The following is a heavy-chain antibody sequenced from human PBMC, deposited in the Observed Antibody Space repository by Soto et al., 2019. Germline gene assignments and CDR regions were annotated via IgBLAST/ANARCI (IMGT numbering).Heavy chain of an antibody. D-gene: IGHD3-10*01. CDR2: IDPSDSYT. J-gene: IGHJ4*02. Sequence: GESLTISCKGSGYSFTNYWISWVRQMPGKGLEWMGKIDPSDSYTKYNPSFQGHVTISADKSISTAQLQWSSLEASDTAMYYCARHAYYESGTSHLSHWGQGSLVTVSS. V-gene: IGHV5-10-1*01. CDR3: ARHAYYESGTSHLSH. CDR1: GYSFTNYW.